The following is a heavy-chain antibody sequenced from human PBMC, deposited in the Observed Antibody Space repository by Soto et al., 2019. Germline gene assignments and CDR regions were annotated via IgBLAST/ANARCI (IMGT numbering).Heavy chain of an antibody. CDR1: GYTFTSYD. V-gene: IGHV1-8*01. J-gene: IGHJ4*02. D-gene: IGHD6-19*01. Sequence: GASVKVSCKASGYTFTSYDINWVRQATGQGLEWMGWMNPNSGNTGYAQKFQGRVTMTRNTSMSTAYMELRSLRSEDTAMYYCARDFIAVSGTDYWGQGTQVTVCS. CDR2: MNPNSGNT. CDR3: ARDFIAVSGTDY.